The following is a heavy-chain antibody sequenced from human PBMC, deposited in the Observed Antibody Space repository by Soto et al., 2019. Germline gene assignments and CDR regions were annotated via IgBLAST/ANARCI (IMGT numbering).Heavy chain of an antibody. V-gene: IGHV3-21*01. CDR2: INSGSSYI. CDR3: ARETYYYASGSYRYFDL. D-gene: IGHD3-10*01. CDR1: GFTFSSYS. Sequence: GGSLRLSCAASGFTFSSYSMNWVRQAPGKGLEWVSSINSGSSYISYADSVKGRFTISRDNAKNSLYLQMNSLSAEDTALYYCARETYYYASGSYRYFDLWGRGTLVTVSS. J-gene: IGHJ2*01.